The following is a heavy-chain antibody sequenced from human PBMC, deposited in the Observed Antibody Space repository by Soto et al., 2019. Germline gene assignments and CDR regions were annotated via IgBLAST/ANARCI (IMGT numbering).Heavy chain of an antibody. D-gene: IGHD3-10*01. Sequence: QVQLVQSGAEVKKPGASVKVSCKASGYTFTSYGISWVRQAPGQGLEWMGWISAYNGNTNYAQQLQGRVTMTTDTSTSTAYMEVRSLRSDDTAVYYGASLLRAMDPGALDYLGQGTLGTVSS. V-gene: IGHV1-18*01. CDR1: GYTFTSYG. CDR2: ISAYNGNT. CDR3: ASLLRAMDPGALDY. J-gene: IGHJ4*02.